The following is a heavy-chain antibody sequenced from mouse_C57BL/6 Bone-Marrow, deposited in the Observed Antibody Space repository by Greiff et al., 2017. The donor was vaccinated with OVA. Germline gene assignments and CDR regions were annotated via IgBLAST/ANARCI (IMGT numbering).Heavy chain of an antibody. V-gene: IGHV1-55*01. Sequence: QVQLQQPGAELVRPGSSVKLSCKASGYTFTSYWMDWVKQRPGQGLEWIGDIYPGSGSTNYNEKFKSKATLTVDTSSSTAYMQLSSLTSEDSAVYSCARRLLPYFDYWGQGTTLTVSS. CDR3: ARRLLPYFDY. J-gene: IGHJ2*01. CDR2: IYPGSGST. CDR1: GYTFTSYW.